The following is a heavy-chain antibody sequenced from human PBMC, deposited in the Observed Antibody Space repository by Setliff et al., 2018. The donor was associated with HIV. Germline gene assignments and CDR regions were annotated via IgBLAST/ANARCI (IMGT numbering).Heavy chain of an antibody. Sequence: QPGGSLRLSCVASGLTFSNYWMHWVRQAQGKGLVWVSRMDSDGSDTDYADSVRVRFTISRDNAKNTLYLQMNSLRAEDTAVYYCAKDKGQKYADYWGQGTLVTVSS. D-gene: IGHD3-10*01. V-gene: IGHV3-74*01. CDR2: MDSDGSDT. J-gene: IGHJ4*02. CDR3: AKDKGQKYADY. CDR1: GLTFSNYW.